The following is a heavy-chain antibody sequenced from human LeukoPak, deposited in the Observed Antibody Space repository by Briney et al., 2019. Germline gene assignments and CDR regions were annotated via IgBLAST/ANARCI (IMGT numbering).Heavy chain of an antibody. Sequence: PGGSLRLSCAASGFTFSSYAMSWVRQAPGRGLEWVSAISGSGGSTYYADSVKGRFTISRDNAKNSLYLQMNSLRAEDTAVYYCARDEVQLERQFDGRWFDPWGQGTLVTVSS. CDR2: ISGSGGST. CDR1: GFTFSSYA. CDR3: ARDEVQLERQFDGRWFDP. V-gene: IGHV3-23*01. J-gene: IGHJ5*02. D-gene: IGHD1-1*01.